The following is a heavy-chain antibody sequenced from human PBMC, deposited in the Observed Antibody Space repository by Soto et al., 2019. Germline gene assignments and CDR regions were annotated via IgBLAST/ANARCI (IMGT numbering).Heavy chain of an antibody. CDR2: IYHSGST. CDR3: ARDPITGTIRRHWFDP. J-gene: IGHJ5*02. D-gene: IGHD1-7*01. Sequence: SETLSLTCAVSSGSISSSNWWSWVRQPPGKGLEWIGEIYHSGSTNYNPSLKSRVTISVDKSKNQFSLKLSSVTAADTAVYYCARDPITGTIRRHWFDPWGQGTLVTVSS. CDR1: SGSISSSNW. V-gene: IGHV4-4*02.